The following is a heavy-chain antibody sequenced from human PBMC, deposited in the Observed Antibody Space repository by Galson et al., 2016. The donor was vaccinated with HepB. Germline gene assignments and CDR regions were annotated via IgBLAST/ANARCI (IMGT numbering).Heavy chain of an antibody. V-gene: IGHV4-39*01. CDR2: IYYSGNT. J-gene: IGHJ6*02. Sequence: ETLSLTCTVPGGSISSGGFYWGWIRQPPGKGLEWIASIYYSGNTYYNPSLKSRVTISVDTSKNQFSLKLSSVTAADTAVYYCARRSITTMHVWGQGTTVTVSS. CDR1: GGSISSGGFY. D-gene: IGHD3-22*01. CDR3: ARRSITTMHV.